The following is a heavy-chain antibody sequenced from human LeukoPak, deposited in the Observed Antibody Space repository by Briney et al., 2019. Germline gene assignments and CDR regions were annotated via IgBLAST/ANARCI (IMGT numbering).Heavy chain of an antibody. D-gene: IGHD3-22*01. CDR3: ARSSGYYAFDY. CDR2: MDPNSGNT. CDR1: GYTFTSYV. V-gene: IGHV1-8*01. Sequence: ASVKVSCKASGYTFTSYVINWVRQATGQGLEWMGWMDPNSGNTGYAQKFQGRVTMTRNTSISTAYMELSSLRSEDTAVYYCARSSGYYAFDYWGQGTLVTVSS. J-gene: IGHJ4*02.